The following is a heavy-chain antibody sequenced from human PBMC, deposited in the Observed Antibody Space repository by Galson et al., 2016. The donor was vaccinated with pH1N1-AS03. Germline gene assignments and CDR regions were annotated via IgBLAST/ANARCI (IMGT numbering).Heavy chain of an antibody. CDR3: AAWGYNPDTHGLDV. CDR1: ELTLSNYD. CDR2: LAAVGDT. J-gene: IGHJ6*04. V-gene: IGHV3-13*01. D-gene: IGHD5-12*01. Sequence: SLRLSCAASELTLSNYDMHWVRQAPGKGLEWISILAAVGDTNYAGSVKGRFTISRENDKDSLHLQMTSLTAEDTAVYYCAAWGYNPDTHGLDVWGKGTTVIVSS.